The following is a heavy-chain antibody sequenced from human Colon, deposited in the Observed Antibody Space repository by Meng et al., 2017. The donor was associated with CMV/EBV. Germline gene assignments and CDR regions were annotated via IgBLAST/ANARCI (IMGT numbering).Heavy chain of an antibody. J-gene: IGHJ4*02. Sequence: GESLKISCAASGFTFSMYWMHWVRQAPGKGLEWVSVITGSGKTHYADSVKGRFTISRDTSRNTVNLEMNNLRGEDAAVYYCAREPGHCSSTSCYTEGYYFDTWGQGTMVTVSS. CDR1: GFTFSMYW. CDR2: ITGSGKT. V-gene: IGHV3-66*03. CDR3: AREPGHCSSTSCYTEGYYFDT. D-gene: IGHD2-2*02.